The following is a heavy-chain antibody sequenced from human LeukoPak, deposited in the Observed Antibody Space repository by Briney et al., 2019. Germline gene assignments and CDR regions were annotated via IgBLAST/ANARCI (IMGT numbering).Heavy chain of an antibody. D-gene: IGHD1-26*01. Sequence: GGSLRLSCAASGFTFSSYAMGWVRQAPGKGLEWVSTIGSSGATSYYADSVKGRFTISRDNSKNTLYLQMNSLRAEDTAVYYCAKEGGSYYFDYWGQGTLVTVSS. CDR3: AKEGGSYYFDY. CDR2: IGSSGATS. CDR1: GFTFSSYA. J-gene: IGHJ4*02. V-gene: IGHV3-23*01.